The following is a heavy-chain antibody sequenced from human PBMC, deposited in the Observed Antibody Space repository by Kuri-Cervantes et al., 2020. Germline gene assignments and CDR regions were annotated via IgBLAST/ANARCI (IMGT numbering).Heavy chain of an antibody. CDR1: GFILSIYW. V-gene: IGHV3-74*01. D-gene: IGHD4-11*01. CDR3: ARAYSPDV. Sequence: GESLKISCAASGFILSIYWMHWVRQAPGKGLVWVSRINSEGSSTSYADSVKGRVTISRDNAKNTLYLQMNSLRAEDTAVYYCARAYSPDVWGQGTTVTVSS. CDR2: INSEGSST. J-gene: IGHJ6*02.